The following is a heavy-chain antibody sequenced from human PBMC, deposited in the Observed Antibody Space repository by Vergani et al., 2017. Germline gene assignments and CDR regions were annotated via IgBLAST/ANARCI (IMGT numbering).Heavy chain of an antibody. CDR2: MNPNSGNT. CDR1: GYTFTSYD. V-gene: IGHV1-8*01. Sequence: QVQLVQSGAEVKKPGASVKVSCKASGYTFTSYDINWVRQATGQGLEWMGWMNPNSGNTGYAQKFQGRVTMTRNTSISTAYMELSSLRSEDTAVYYCARGGGXYCSSTSCYYYYYYMDVWGKGTTVTVSS. D-gene: IGHD2-2*01. CDR3: ARGGGXYCSSTSCYYYYYYMDV. J-gene: IGHJ6*03.